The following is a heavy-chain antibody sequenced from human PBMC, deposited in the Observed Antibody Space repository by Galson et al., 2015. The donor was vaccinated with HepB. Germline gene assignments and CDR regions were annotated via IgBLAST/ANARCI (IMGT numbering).Heavy chain of an antibody. Sequence: SLRLSCAASGVTVSSDYMSWVRQAPGKGLEWVALIYRSGNTYYADSVRGRFTISRDNSENTVYLQMNSLRAEDTAVYYCARVDVATVFDYWGQGTLVTVSS. CDR2: IYRSGNT. CDR3: ARVDVATVFDY. D-gene: IGHD4-11*01. J-gene: IGHJ4*02. V-gene: IGHV3-53*01. CDR1: GVTVSSDY.